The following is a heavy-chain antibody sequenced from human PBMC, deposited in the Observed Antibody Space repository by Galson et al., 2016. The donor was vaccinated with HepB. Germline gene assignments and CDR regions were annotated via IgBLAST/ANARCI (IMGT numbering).Heavy chain of an antibody. Sequence: SLRLSRASSEFTFSNSGLHRVRQAPGQGLGWVAIISYDGSDKYYPESVRGRFTISRDNSKNTLYLQMNSLRAEDTAVYYCAKGWDDGSYASYFDFGGQGTLVTVSS. J-gene: IGHJ4*02. CDR3: AKGWDDGSYASYFDF. V-gene: IGHV3-30*18. D-gene: IGHD3-16*01. CDR1: EFTFSNSG. CDR2: ISYDGSDK.